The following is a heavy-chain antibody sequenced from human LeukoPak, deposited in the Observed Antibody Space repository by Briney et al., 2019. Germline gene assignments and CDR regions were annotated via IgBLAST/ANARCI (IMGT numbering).Heavy chain of an antibody. V-gene: IGHV4-59*01. CDR1: GGSISSYY. CDR3: ATGPVYSPYYYYGMDV. CDR2: IYYSGST. D-gene: IGHD4-11*01. J-gene: IGHJ6*02. Sequence: SETLSLTCTVSGGSISSYYWSWIGQPPGKGLEWIGYIYYSGSTNYNPSLKSRVTISVDTSKNQFSLKLSSVTAADTAVYYCATGPVYSPYYYYGMDVWGQGTTVTVSS.